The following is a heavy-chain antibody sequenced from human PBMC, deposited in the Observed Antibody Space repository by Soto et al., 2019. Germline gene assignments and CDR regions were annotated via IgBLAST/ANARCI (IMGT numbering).Heavy chain of an antibody. V-gene: IGHV3-48*03. D-gene: IGHD2-15*01. CDR2: ISSSGTTI. CDR1: GFTFRDYE. Sequence: EVQLVESGGGLVQPGGSLRLSCAASGFTFRDYEMHWVRQAPGKGLQWVSYISSSGTTIYYSESVKGRFTISRDTAKNSLYLQLSGLRADDTADYHCARRIWDPAVVAVATRGAFDVWGQGTMVSVSS. CDR3: ARRIWDPAVVAVATRGAFDV. J-gene: IGHJ3*01.